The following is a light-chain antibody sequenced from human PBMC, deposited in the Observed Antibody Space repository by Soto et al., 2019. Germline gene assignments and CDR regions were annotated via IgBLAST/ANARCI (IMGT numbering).Light chain of an antibody. CDR3: QQYNNWPYT. CDR1: QSVSSN. V-gene: IGKV3-15*01. J-gene: IGKJ2*01. CDR2: GAS. Sequence: EIVITQSPATLSVSPGERATLSCRASQSVSSNLAWYQQKPGQAPRLLIYGASTRATGIPARFSGSGSGTEFTLTISSLQSEDFAVYYCQQYNNWPYTFGQGTKVDI.